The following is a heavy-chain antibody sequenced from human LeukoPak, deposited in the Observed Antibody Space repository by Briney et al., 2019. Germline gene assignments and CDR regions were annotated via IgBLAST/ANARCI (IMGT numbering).Heavy chain of an antibody. CDR1: GGTFSSYA. CDR3: ARGDYVGAFDI. V-gene: IGHV1-69*05. Sequence: SVKVACKASGGTFSSYAISWVRQAPGQGLEWMGGIIPIFGTANYAQKFQGRVTITTDESTTTAYMELSSLRSEDTAVYYCARGDYVGAFDIWGQGTMVTVSS. D-gene: IGHD3-16*01. CDR2: IIPIFGTA. J-gene: IGHJ3*02.